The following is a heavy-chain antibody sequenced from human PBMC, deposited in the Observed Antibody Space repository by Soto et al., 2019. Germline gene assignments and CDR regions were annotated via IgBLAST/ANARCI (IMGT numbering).Heavy chain of an antibody. CDR2: TYYRSKWYN. J-gene: IGHJ3*02. D-gene: IGHD6-19*01. CDR3: ARDSDLLLLAGPDAFDI. CDR1: GDSVSSNDAT. V-gene: IGHV6-1*01. Sequence: PSQTLSLTCAISGDSVSSNDATWDWIRQSPSRGLEWLGRTYYRSKWYNDYALSVKSRITINPDTSKNQFSLQLNSVTPEDTAVYYCARDSDLLLLAGPDAFDIWGQGTMVTVSS.